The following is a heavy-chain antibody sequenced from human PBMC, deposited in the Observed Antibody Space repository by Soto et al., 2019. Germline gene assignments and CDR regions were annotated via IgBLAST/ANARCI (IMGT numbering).Heavy chain of an antibody. D-gene: IGHD3-22*01. J-gene: IGHJ6*02. Sequence: SVKVSCKASGGTFSSYAISWVRQAPGQGLEWMGGIIPIFGTANYAQKFQGRVTITADESTSTAYMELSSLRSEDTAVYYCARGDSSGSYYYYYGMDVWGQGTTVTVSS. CDR2: IIPIFGTA. V-gene: IGHV1-69*13. CDR1: GGTFSSYA. CDR3: ARGDSSGSYYYYYGMDV.